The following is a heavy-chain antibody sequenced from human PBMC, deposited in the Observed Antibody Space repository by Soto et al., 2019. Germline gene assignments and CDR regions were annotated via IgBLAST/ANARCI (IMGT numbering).Heavy chain of an antibody. CDR3: ARDPERVYYYGSGSLSYGMDV. CDR2: IIPIFGTA. CDR1: GYTFTGYY. D-gene: IGHD3-10*01. Sequence: ASVKVSCKASGYTFTGYYMHWVRQAPGQGLEWMGGIIPIFGTANYAQKFQGRVTITADESTSTAYMELSSLRSEDTAVYYCARDPERVYYYGSGSLSYGMDVWGQGTTVTVS. J-gene: IGHJ6*02. V-gene: IGHV1-69*13.